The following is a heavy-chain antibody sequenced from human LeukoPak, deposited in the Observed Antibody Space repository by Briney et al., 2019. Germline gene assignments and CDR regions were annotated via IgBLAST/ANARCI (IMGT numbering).Heavy chain of an antibody. CDR3: ARGSGYDYTWFAP. D-gene: IGHD5-12*01. CDR2: INPDSGGT. V-gene: IGHV1-2*02. Sequence: ASVNVSCKASGYTFTNYYVHWVRQAPGQRLEWMGWINPDSGGTDYAQKFQGRVTMTRDTSISTAYMELSRLTSDDTAVYYCARGSGYDYTWFAPWGHRTLGIVSS. J-gene: IGHJ5*02. CDR1: GYTFTNYY.